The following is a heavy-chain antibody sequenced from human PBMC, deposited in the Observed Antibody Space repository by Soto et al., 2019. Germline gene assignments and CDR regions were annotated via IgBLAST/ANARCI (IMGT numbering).Heavy chain of an antibody. Sequence: GGSLRLSCAASGFTFSSYGMHWVRQAPGKGLEWVAVISYDGSNKYYADSVKGRFTISRDNSKNTLYLQMNSLRAEDTAVYYCAKDRGAYVDTAIVLVRNYFDYWGQGTLVTVSS. V-gene: IGHV3-30*18. J-gene: IGHJ4*02. CDR1: GFTFSSYG. CDR3: AKDRGAYVDTAIVLVRNYFDY. D-gene: IGHD5-18*01. CDR2: ISYDGSNK.